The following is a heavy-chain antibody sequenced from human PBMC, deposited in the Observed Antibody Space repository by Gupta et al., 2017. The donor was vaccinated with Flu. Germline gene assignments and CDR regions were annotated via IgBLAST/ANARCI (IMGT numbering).Heavy chain of an antibody. J-gene: IGHJ4*02. Sequence: RETAGKGLEWIGSILNSPNRTYYHTSLVSRATVNLDKSKKQVSLRLYSVTAAETAVYFCARPDHATNSSGASYWGQGTLVTVSS. CDR3: ARPDHATNSSGASY. V-gene: IGHV4-39*01. D-gene: IGHD6-19*01. CDR2: ILNSPNRT.